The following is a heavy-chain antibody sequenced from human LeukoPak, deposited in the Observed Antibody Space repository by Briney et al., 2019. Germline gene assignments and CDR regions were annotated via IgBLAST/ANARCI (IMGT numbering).Heavy chain of an antibody. V-gene: IGHV3-30*02. CDR3: AKAHSKAVAGSFLHY. D-gene: IGHD6-19*01. Sequence: GGSLRLSCAASGFTFSSYAMHWVRQAPGKGLEWVAFIRYDGSNKYYADSVKGRFTISRDNSKNTLYLQMNSLRAEDTAVYYCAKAHSKAVAGSFLHYWGQGTLVTVSS. CDR2: IRYDGSNK. J-gene: IGHJ4*02. CDR1: GFTFSSYA.